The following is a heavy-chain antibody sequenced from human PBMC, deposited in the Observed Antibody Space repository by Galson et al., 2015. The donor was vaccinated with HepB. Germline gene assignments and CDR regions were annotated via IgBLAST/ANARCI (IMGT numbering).Heavy chain of an antibody. V-gene: IGHV4-38-2*02. Sequence: ETLSLTCAVSGYSISNDYYWGWIRQPPGKGLEWIGSIYHSGSTYYNSSLKSRVTISVDTSKNQFSLKLSSVTAADTAVYYCARDKGQYSSSSGYYYYAMDVWGQGTTVTVSS. CDR1: GYSISNDYY. CDR2: IYHSGST. J-gene: IGHJ6*02. D-gene: IGHD6-6*01. CDR3: ARDKGQYSSSSGYYYYAMDV.